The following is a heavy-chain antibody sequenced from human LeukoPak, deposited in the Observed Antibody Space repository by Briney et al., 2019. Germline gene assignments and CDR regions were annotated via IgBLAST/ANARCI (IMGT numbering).Heavy chain of an antibody. CDR1: GFTFSTYY. CDR2: ISSNGGST. V-gene: IGHV3-64*04. J-gene: IGHJ6*02. D-gene: IGHD3-16*01. Sequence: GGSLRLSCSASGFTFSTYYMHWVRQAPGQGLEYVSAISSNGGSTYYADSVKGRFTISRDNAKNSLYLQMSNLRAEDTAVYFCARGGGLDVWGQGATVTVSS. CDR3: ARGGGLDV.